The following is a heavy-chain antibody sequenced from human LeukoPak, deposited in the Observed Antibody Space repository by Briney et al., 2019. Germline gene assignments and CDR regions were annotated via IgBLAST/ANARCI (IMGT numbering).Heavy chain of an antibody. V-gene: IGHV1-46*01. Sequence: ASVKVSCKASGYTFTGYYMHWVRQAPGQGLEWMGIINPSGGSTSYAQKFQGRVTMTRNTSIRTAYMELSSLRSEDTAVYYCTRDFSGSYSRAYWGQGTLVTVSS. J-gene: IGHJ4*02. CDR2: INPSGGST. CDR1: GYTFTGYY. D-gene: IGHD3-10*01. CDR3: TRDFSGSYSRAY.